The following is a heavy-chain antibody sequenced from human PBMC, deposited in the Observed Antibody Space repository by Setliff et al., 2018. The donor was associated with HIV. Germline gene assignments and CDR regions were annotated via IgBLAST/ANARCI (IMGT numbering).Heavy chain of an antibody. CDR1: GFTFGSYA. CDR2: ISGSGDST. D-gene: IGHD5-12*01. V-gene: IGHV3-23*01. Sequence: GGSLRLSCAASGFTFGSYAMSWVRQAPGKGLEWVSAISGSGDSTYYADSVKGRFTISRDNSKNTLYLQMNSLRAEDTAVYYCAKDPRAAVATICDYWGQGTLVTVSS. J-gene: IGHJ4*02. CDR3: AKDPRAAVATICDY.